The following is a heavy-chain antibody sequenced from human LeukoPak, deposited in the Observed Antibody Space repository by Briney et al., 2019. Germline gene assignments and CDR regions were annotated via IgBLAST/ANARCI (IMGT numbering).Heavy chain of an antibody. V-gene: IGHV3-53*04. CDR1: GFTVSSNY. D-gene: IGHD6-19*01. Sequence: GGSLRLSCAASGFTVSSNYMSWVRQAPGKGLEWVSVIYSGGSTYYADSVKGRFTISRHNAQNSLYLQMNSLRAEDTAFYYCAKGSSGWSTDAFDIWGQGTMVTVSS. CDR2: IYSGGST. J-gene: IGHJ3*02. CDR3: AKGSSGWSTDAFDI.